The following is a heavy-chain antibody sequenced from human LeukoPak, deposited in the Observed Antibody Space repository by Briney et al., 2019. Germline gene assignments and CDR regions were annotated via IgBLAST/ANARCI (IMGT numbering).Heavy chain of an antibody. J-gene: IGHJ4*02. V-gene: IGHV4-39*01. CDR2: IYYSGNT. D-gene: IGHD6-19*01. CDR1: SGSISSSSYY. Sequence: KSSETLSLTCTVSSGSISSSSYYWGWIRQPPGKGLEWIGSIYYSGNTYYNPSLKSRVTISVDTAKNQFSLKLDSVTAADTAVYYCARQGPYSSGWYPQFDYWGQGTLVAVSS. CDR3: ARQGPYSSGWYPQFDY.